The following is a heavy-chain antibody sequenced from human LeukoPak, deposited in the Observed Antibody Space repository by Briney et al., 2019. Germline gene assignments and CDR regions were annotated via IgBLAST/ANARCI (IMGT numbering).Heavy chain of an antibody. Sequence: ASVKVSCKASGYIFVDFYIYWVRQAPGQGLEWMGWINPNSGGTNYAQKFQGRVTMTRDTSINTAYMELSRLTSDDTAAYYCARGYDSSGYTAWGQGTLVTVSS. V-gene: IGHV1-2*02. J-gene: IGHJ5*02. CDR2: INPNSGGT. CDR1: GYIFVDFY. CDR3: ARGYDSSGYTA. D-gene: IGHD3-22*01.